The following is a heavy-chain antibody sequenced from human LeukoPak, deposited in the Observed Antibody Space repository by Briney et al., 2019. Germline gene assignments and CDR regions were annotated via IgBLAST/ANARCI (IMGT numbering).Heavy chain of an antibody. D-gene: IGHD4-17*01. CDR3: AKDQYDYGDYYFDF. V-gene: IGHV3-23*01. CDR2: ISGSGGST. J-gene: IGHJ4*02. CDR1: GFTFSSYA. Sequence: HPGGSLRFSCAASGFTFSSYAMSWVRQAPGKGLEWVSAISGSGGSTYYADSLKGRFTISRDKSKNTLYLQMHSLRAEDTAVYYCAKDQYDYGDYYFDFWGQGTLVIASS.